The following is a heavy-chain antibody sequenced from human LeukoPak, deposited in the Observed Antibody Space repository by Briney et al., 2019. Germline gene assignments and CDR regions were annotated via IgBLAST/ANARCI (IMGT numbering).Heavy chain of an antibody. CDR1: GFTFSSYA. CDR3: ARVMTTGDKDY. Sequence: GGSLRLSCAASGFTFSSYAMHWVRQAPGKTLEYVSAISSNGATTYYANSVKGRFTISRDNSKTTLYLQMGSLRAEDMGVYYCARVMTTGDKDYWGQGTLVTVSS. J-gene: IGHJ4*02. D-gene: IGHD2-8*02. V-gene: IGHV3-64*01. CDR2: ISSNGATT.